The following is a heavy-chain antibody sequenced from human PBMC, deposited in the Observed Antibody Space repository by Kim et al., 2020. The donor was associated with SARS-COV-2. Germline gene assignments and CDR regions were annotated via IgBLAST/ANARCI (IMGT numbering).Heavy chain of an antibody. V-gene: IGHV3-7*01. CDR3: ARGTASGEPYMDV. D-gene: IGHD3-10*01. Sequence: YVDSVKGRFTISRDNAKNSLYLQMNSLRAEDTAVYYCARGTASGEPYMDVWGQGTTVTVSS. J-gene: IGHJ6*02.